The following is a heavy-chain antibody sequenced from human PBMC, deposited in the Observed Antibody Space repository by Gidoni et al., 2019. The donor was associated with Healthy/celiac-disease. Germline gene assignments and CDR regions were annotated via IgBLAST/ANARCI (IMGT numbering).Heavy chain of an antibody. CDR2: IIPILGTA. CDR1: GGTFSSYA. D-gene: IGHD3-10*01. CDR3: ASTWFRELLTLYYYYYGMDV. V-gene: IGHV1-69*01. J-gene: IGHJ6*02. Sequence: QVQLVQSGAEVKKPGSSVKVSCKASGGTFSSYAISWVRQSPGQGLEWMGGIIPILGTANYAQKFQGRVTITADESTSTAYMELSSLRSEDTAVYYCASTWFRELLTLYYYYYGMDVWGQGTTVTVSS.